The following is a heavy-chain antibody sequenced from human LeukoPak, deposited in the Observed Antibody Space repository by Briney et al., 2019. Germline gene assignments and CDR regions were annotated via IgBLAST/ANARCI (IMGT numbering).Heavy chain of an antibody. V-gene: IGHV3-66*01. Sequence: GGSLRLSCAASGFTVSSKYMSWVRLAPGKGLEWVSVIYSGGSTYYADSVKGRFTISRDNSKNTVYLQMNSLRAEDTAVYYCARCSSSWYAYYYYYYMDVWGKGTTVTISS. CDR3: ARCSSSWYAYYYYYYMDV. D-gene: IGHD6-13*01. CDR1: GFTVSSKY. J-gene: IGHJ6*03. CDR2: IYSGGST.